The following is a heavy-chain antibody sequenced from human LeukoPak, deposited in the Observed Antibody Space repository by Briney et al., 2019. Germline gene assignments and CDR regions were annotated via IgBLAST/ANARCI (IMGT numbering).Heavy chain of an antibody. Sequence: SETLSLTCTVSGGSISSYYWSWIRQPPGKGLEWIAFIYYSGRTKYNPSLQSRVTISLDTSKNHFSLQLHSVTAADTAVYYCARLLDCDNSGDPDTFDIWGQGTIVTVSS. CDR2: IYYSGRT. CDR1: GGSISSYY. J-gene: IGHJ3*02. V-gene: IGHV4-59*01. D-gene: IGHD3-22*01. CDR3: ARLLDCDNSGDPDTFDI.